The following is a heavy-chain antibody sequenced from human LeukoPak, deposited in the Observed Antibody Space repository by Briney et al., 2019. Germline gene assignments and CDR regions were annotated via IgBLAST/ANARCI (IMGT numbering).Heavy chain of an antibody. CDR3: AKLAAAGLYYFDY. V-gene: IGHV1-69*13. D-gene: IGHD6-13*01. J-gene: IGHJ4*02. CDR1: GGTFSSYA. CDR2: IIPIFGTA. Sequence: SVKVSCKASGGTFSSYAISWVRQAPGQGLEWMGGIIPIFGTANYAQKFQGRVTITADESTSTAYMELSSLRSEDTAVYYCAKLAAAGLYYFDYWGQGTLVTVSS.